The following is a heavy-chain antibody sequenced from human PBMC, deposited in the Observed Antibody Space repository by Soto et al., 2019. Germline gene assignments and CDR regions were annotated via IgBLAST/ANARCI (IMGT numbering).Heavy chain of an antibody. D-gene: IGHD4-17*01. V-gene: IGHV3-30*03. CDR2: ISHDGSRM. J-gene: IGHJ4*02. CDR3: MTPGSADHSDY. CDR1: GIFFSSYG. Sequence: QVQLVESGGGVVQAGRSLRLSCAVSGIFFSSYGMHWVRQAPGKGLEWVALISHDGSRMFYGDSVRGRFTISRDNSRDMVFLQMSGLRPEDTAIYYCMTPGSADHSDYWGQGTLGTVS.